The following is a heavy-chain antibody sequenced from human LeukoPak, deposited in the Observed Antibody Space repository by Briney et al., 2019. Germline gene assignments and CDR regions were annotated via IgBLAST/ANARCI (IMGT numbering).Heavy chain of an antibody. Sequence: GASVKVSCKASGYTFTSYGISWVRQAPGQGLEWMGWISAYNGNTNYAQKLQGRVTMTTDTSTSTAYMELSRLRSDDTAVYYCARVSSGWYEEFDHWGQGTLVTVSS. J-gene: IGHJ4*02. D-gene: IGHD6-19*01. CDR3: ARVSSGWYEEFDH. CDR1: GYTFTSYG. CDR2: ISAYNGNT. V-gene: IGHV1-18*01.